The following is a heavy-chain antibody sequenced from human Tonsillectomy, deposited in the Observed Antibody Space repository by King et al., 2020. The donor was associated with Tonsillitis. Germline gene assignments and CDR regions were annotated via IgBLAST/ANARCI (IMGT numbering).Heavy chain of an antibody. Sequence: QLVPSGAEVKKPGDSVKVSCKASGYTFASYVINWVRQAPGQGLEWMGWISPYNGNRNYAQKFQGRVTLTTDTSTSTAYMDLRSLRSDDTAVYYCARDQRNYFDSSGYPVDYWGQGTLVTVSS. V-gene: IGHV1-18*04. CDR3: ARDQRNYFDSSGYPVDY. CDR1: GYTFASYV. D-gene: IGHD3-22*01. J-gene: IGHJ4*02. CDR2: ISPYNGNR.